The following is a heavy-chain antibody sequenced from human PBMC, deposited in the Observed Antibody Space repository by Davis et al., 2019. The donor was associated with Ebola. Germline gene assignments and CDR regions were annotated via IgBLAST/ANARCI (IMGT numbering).Heavy chain of an antibody. D-gene: IGHD3-10*01. CDR2: IIPIFGTA. V-gene: IGHV1-69*05. Sequence: SVKVSCKASGGTFSSYAISWVRQAPGQGLEWMGGIIPIFGTANYAQKFQGRVTMTTDTSTSTAYMELRSLSSDDPAVDYCARDGGGVYYGSGSYSQGGYYYGMDVWGQGTTVTVSS. CDR1: GGTFSSYA. J-gene: IGHJ6*02. CDR3: ARDGGGVYYGSGSYSQGGYYYGMDV.